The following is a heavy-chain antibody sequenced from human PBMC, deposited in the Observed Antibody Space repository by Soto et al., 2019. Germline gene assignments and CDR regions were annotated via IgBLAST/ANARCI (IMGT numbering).Heavy chain of an antibody. J-gene: IGHJ6*02. D-gene: IGHD3-9*01. V-gene: IGHV4-59*01. Sequence: SETLSLTCTVSGGSMNNFYWSWIRQPPGRGLEWIGNIFYSGGTNYNPSLKSRVTISVDTSKNQFSLNLNSLTAADTAMYYCARHRQDYDILTGYYNRERMDVWGPGTKVTVYS. CDR2: IFYSGGT. CDR3: ARHRQDYDILTGYYNRERMDV. CDR1: GGSMNNFY.